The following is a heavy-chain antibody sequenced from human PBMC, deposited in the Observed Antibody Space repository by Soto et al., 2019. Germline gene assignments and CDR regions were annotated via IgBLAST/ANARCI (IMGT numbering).Heavy chain of an antibody. D-gene: IGHD6-13*01. CDR1: GFTFSNYA. CDR2: ISGSGDST. V-gene: IGHV3-23*01. CDR3: ARRSSSWYFDY. Sequence: ELRLLESGGGLVQPGGALRLSCAASGFTFSNYAMNWVRQAPGKGLEWVSVISGSGDSTYYADSVKGRFTISRDSSKNTLYKNMKSLRAEDTAVYYCARRSSSWYFDYWGQGTLVTVSS. J-gene: IGHJ4*02.